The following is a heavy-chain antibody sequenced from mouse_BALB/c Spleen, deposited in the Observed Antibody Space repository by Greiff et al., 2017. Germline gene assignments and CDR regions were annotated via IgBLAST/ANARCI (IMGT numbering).Heavy chain of an antibody. CDR1: GYSITSDYA. CDR2: ISYSGST. V-gene: IGHV3-2*02. J-gene: IGHJ4*01. D-gene: IGHD1-1*01. CDR3: ARCGTTVVAPYYYAMDY. Sequence: VQLQQSGPGLVKPSQSLSLTCTVTGYSITSDYAWNWIRQFPGNKLEWMGYISYSGSTSYNPSLKSRISITRDTSKNQFFLQLNSVTTEDTATYYCARCGTTVVAPYYYAMDYWGQGTSVTVSS.